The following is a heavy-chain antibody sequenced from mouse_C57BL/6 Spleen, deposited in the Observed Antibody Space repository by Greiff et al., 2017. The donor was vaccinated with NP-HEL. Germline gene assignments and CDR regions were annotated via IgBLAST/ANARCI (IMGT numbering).Heavy chain of an antibody. CDR3: AKIGGYDGYSAWFAY. Sequence: VQLQQSVAELVRPGASVKLSCTASGFNIKNTYMHWVKQRPEQGLEWIGRIDPANGNTKYAPKFQGKATITADTSSNTAYLQLSSLTSEDTAIYYGAKIGGYDGYSAWFAYWGQGTLVTVSA. J-gene: IGHJ3*01. CDR1: GFNIKNTY. D-gene: IGHD2-3*01. V-gene: IGHV14-3*01. CDR2: IDPANGNT.